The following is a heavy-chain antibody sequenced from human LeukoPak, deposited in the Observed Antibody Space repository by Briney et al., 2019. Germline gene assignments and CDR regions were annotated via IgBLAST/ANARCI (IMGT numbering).Heavy chain of an antibody. CDR2: IYTSGST. D-gene: IGHD1-26*01. Sequence: PSQTLSLTCTVPGGSISSGSYYWSWIRQPAGKGLEWIGRIYTSGSTNYNPSLKSRVTISVDTSKNQFSLKLSSVTAADTAVYYCARRELLDAFDIWGQGTMVTVSS. CDR1: GGSISSGSYY. CDR3: ARRELLDAFDI. J-gene: IGHJ3*02. V-gene: IGHV4-61*02.